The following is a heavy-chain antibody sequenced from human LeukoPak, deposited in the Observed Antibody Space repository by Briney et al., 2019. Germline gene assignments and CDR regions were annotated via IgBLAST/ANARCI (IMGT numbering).Heavy chain of an antibody. CDR2: ISSSSSYI. V-gene: IGHV3-21*01. J-gene: IGHJ4*02. D-gene: IGHD3-10*01. CDR3: ARRGVYGSGAFYLDY. Sequence: GGSLRLSCAASGFTFSAYSMNWVRQTPGKGLEWVSSISSSSSYIYYADLVKGRFTISRDNAKNSLYLQMNSLRAEDTAVYYCARRGVYGSGAFYLDYWGQGTLVTVSS. CDR1: GFTFSAYS.